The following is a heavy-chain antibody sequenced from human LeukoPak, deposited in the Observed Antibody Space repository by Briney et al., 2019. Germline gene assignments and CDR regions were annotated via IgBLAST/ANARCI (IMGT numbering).Heavy chain of an antibody. D-gene: IGHD2-2*01. CDR2: INWNGGSI. V-gene: IGHV3-20*04. CDR1: GITFDDYG. J-gene: IGHJ4*02. Sequence: GGSLRLSCAVSGITFDDYGMSWVRQAPGKGLEWVSGINWNGGSIGYADSVKGRFTISRDNVKNSLYLQMNSLRAEDTALYYCARGRSTFDYWGQGTLVTVSS. CDR3: ARGRSTFDY.